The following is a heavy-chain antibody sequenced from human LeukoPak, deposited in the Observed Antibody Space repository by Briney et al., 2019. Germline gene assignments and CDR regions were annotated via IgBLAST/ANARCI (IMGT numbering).Heavy chain of an antibody. Sequence: PSETLSLTCTVSGDSIDSSTYFWGWIRQSPGKGLEWIATIYHSGDTFYTPSLQSRVTISVDIIKNQFSLKVNSVTAADTAVYYCARRGVGASPFDFWGRGTLVTVS. V-gene: IGHV4-39*01. CDR2: IYHSGDT. CDR1: GDSIDSSTYF. CDR3: ARRGVGASPFDF. D-gene: IGHD1-26*01. J-gene: IGHJ4*02.